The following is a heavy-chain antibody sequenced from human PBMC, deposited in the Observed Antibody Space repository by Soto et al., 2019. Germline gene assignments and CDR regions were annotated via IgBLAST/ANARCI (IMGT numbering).Heavy chain of an antibody. D-gene: IGHD2-2*01. Sequence: QVQLVQSGAEVKKPGASVKVSCKASGYTFTSYYMHWVRQAPGQGLEWMGIINPSGGSTSYAQKFKGRVTMTRDTSTSTVYMELSSLRSEDTAVYYCAREGAGGIVVVPAARWWFDPWGQGTLVTVSS. CDR1: GYTFTSYY. J-gene: IGHJ5*02. CDR3: AREGAGGIVVVPAARWWFDP. V-gene: IGHV1-46*03. CDR2: INPSGGST.